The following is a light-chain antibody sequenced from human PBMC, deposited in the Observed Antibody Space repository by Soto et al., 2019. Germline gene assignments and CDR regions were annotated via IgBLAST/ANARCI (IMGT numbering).Light chain of an antibody. CDR3: CSYASGGTYV. CDR2: EGS. Sequence: QSALTQPASVSGSPGQSITISCTGTSSDIGGYNLVSWYQQHPGKAPKLMIYEGSKRPAGVSDRLSGSRSGNTASLTISGLQAEDEADYYCCSYASGGTYVFGTGTKLTVL. J-gene: IGLJ1*01. CDR1: SSDIGGYNL. V-gene: IGLV2-23*01.